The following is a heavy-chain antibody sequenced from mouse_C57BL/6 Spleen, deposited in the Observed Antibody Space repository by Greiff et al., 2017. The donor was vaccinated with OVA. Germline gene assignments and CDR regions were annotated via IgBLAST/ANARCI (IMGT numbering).Heavy chain of an antibody. CDR3: ARGRVITTVEGDFDV. Sequence: EVNVVESGGGLVKPGGSLKLSCAASGFTFSDYGMHWVRQAPEKGLEWVAYISSGSSTIYYADTVKGRFTISRDNAKNTLFLQMTSLRSEDTAMYYCARGRVITTVEGDFDVWGTGTTVTVSS. CDR2: ISSGSSTI. J-gene: IGHJ1*03. D-gene: IGHD1-1*01. V-gene: IGHV5-17*01. CDR1: GFTFSDYG.